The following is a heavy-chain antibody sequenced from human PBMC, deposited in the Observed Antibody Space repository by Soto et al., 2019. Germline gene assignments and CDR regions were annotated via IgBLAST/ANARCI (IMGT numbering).Heavy chain of an antibody. J-gene: IGHJ4*02. V-gene: IGHV4-39*01. D-gene: IGHD1-26*01. Sequence: PTETLSLTCTVSGGSISSSSRYWGWIRQPPGKGLEWIGSIYYSGSTYYNPSLKSRVTISVDTSKNQFSLKLSSVTAADTAVYYCARRGELGATTVDYWGQGTLVTVS. CDR1: GGSISSSSRY. CDR2: IYYSGST. CDR3: ARRGELGATTVDY.